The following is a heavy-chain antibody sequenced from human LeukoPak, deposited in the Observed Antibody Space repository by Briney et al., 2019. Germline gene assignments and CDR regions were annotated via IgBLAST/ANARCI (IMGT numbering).Heavy chain of an antibody. D-gene: IGHD3-22*01. CDR3: ARAQSSTYYYDSSGYYQHFDY. V-gene: IGHV1-46*01. CDR2: INPSGGST. Sequence: ASVKVSCKASGYTFTSYYMHWVRQAPGQGLEWMGIINPSGGSTSYAQKFQGRVTMTRDTSTSTVYMELSSLRSEDTAVYYCARAQSSTYYYDSSGYYQHFDYWGQGTLVTVSS. J-gene: IGHJ4*02. CDR1: GYTFTSYY.